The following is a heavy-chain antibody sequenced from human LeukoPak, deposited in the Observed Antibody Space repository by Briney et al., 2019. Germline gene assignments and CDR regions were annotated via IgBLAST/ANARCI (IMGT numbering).Heavy chain of an antibody. CDR1: GGSISSYY. V-gene: IGHV4-59*01. J-gene: IGHJ4*02. Sequence: SETLSLTCTVSGGSISSYYWSWLRQPPGKGLEWIGDIYYSGSTNYNPSLKSRVTISVDTSKNQFSLKLSSVTAADTAVYYCARLDCSSTSCYFDYWGQGTLVTVSS. D-gene: IGHD2-2*01. CDR3: ARLDCSSTSCYFDY. CDR2: IYYSGST.